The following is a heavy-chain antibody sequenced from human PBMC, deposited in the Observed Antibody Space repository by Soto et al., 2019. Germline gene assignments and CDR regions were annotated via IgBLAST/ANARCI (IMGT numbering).Heavy chain of an antibody. Sequence: GGSLRLSCAASGFTFSSYSMNWVRQAPGKGLGWVSSISSSSSYIYYADSVKGRFTISRDNAKNSLYLQMNSLRAEDTAVYYCARDRYSSSSWGTGMDVWGQGTTVTVSS. J-gene: IGHJ6*02. CDR3: ARDRYSSSSWGTGMDV. CDR2: ISSSSSYI. CDR1: GFTFSSYS. D-gene: IGHD6-6*01. V-gene: IGHV3-21*01.